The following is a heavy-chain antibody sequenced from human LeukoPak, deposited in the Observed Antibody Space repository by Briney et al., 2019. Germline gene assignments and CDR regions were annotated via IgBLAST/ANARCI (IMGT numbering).Heavy chain of an antibody. D-gene: IGHD3-3*01. CDR2: ICAYNGYT. CDR3: ARVNSDFWSGYSVY. Sequence: ASVKVSCKASGYTFTSYVISWVRQAPGQGLKGMGWICAYNGYTNYPQKPQGRGTMSTDTSTSRAYMQLRRLTSDDTPVYYCARVNSDFWSGYSVYWGQGTLVTVPP. V-gene: IGHV1-18*01. J-gene: IGHJ4*02. CDR1: GYTFTSYV.